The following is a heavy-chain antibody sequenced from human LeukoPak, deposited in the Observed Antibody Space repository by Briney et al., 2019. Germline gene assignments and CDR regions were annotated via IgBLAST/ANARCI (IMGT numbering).Heavy chain of an antibody. D-gene: IGHD6-13*01. CDR1: GGSISSYY. CDR2: IYTSGST. J-gene: IGHJ4*02. Sequence: SETLSLTCTVSGGSISSYYWSWIRQPAGKGLEWIGRIYTSGSTNYNPSLKSRVTMSVDTSKNQFSLKLSSVTAADTAVYYCASQIAAAGRVEVRYWGQGTLVTVSS. CDR3: ASQIAAAGRVEVRY. V-gene: IGHV4-4*07.